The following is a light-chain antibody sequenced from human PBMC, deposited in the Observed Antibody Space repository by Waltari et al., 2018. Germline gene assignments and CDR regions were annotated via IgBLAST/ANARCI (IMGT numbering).Light chain of an antibody. J-gene: IGKJ1*01. CDR2: DAS. CDR1: QSVSSK. Sequence: ETVMTQSPSTLSVSPGERATISCRASQSVSSKLAWYQQKPGQAPRLLICDASTRATSITSRLSGSGSGREVTLTIISLQSEDVAVYFCRQYSNCPPVTFGQGTKVEIK. V-gene: IGKV3-15*01. CDR3: RQYSNCPPVT.